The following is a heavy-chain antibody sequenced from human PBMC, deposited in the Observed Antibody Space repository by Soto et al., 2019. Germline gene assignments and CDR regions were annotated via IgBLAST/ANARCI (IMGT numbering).Heavy chain of an antibody. Sequence: SETLSLTCTFSCGSIIPFYWSWVRQPPGKGLEWIGYLYYSGNTNYNPSLKSRVTISVDASKNQVSLRLASVTAADTAVYYCARVGGVAARTFDYWGQGTVVTVSS. CDR1: CGSIIPFY. CDR3: ARVGGVAARTFDY. V-gene: IGHV4-59*01. J-gene: IGHJ4*02. CDR2: LYYSGNT. D-gene: IGHD2-15*01.